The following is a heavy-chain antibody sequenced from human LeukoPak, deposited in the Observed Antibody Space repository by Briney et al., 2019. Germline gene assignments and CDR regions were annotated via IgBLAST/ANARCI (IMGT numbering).Heavy chain of an antibody. CDR3: ARSYYYGSGSYYRPDAFDI. D-gene: IGHD3-10*01. CDR2: IIPIFGTA. Sequence: ASVKVSCKASGGTFSSYAISWVRQAPGQGLEWMGGIIPIFGTANYAQKFQGRVTITTDEYTSTTYMELSSLRSEDTAVYYCARSYYYGSGSYYRPDAFDIWGQGTMVTVSS. CDR1: GGTFSSYA. J-gene: IGHJ3*02. V-gene: IGHV1-69*05.